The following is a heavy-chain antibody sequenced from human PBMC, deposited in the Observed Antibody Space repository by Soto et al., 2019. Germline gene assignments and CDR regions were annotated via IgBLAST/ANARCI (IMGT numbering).Heavy chain of an antibody. CDR3: AREKAVAGTTFDY. CDR1: GFTLKSYW. J-gene: IGHJ4*02. Sequence: EVQLVESGGGSVQPGGSLRLSCVVSGFTLKSYWMHRVRQAPGKGLVWVSRIQSDGSSTNYADSVKGRFTISRDNAKNTLYLQMDSLRVEDTAVYYCAREKAVAGTTFDYWGQGALVTVSS. D-gene: IGHD6-19*01. V-gene: IGHV3-74*01. CDR2: IQSDGSST.